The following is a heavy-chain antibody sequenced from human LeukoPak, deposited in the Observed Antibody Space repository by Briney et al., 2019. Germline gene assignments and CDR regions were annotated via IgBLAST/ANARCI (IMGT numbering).Heavy chain of an antibody. CDR3: AKVRTYFYHGLDV. Sequence: TSGGSLRLSCAASGFTFSSYSMNWVRQAPGRGLEWVSSISSSSSYRYYADSVKGRFTISRDNAKNSLYLQMNSLRAEDTAVYYCAKVRTYFYHGLDVWGQGTTVTVSS. CDR2: ISSSSSYR. J-gene: IGHJ6*02. CDR1: GFTFSSYS. D-gene: IGHD1-14*01. V-gene: IGHV3-21*04.